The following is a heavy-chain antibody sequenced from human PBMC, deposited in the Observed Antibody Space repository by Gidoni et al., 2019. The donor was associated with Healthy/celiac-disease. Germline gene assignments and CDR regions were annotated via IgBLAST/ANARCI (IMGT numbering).Heavy chain of an antibody. CDR3: ARIQVQPVDAFDI. CDR1: GFSLSNARMG. D-gene: IGHD1-1*01. Sequence: QVTLKASDPVLVKPTENLTHTCTVSGFSLSNARMGVSWIRQPPGKALELLAHIFSNDEKSYSTSLKSRLTISKDTSKSQVVLTMTNMDPVDTATYYCARIQVQPVDAFDIWGQGTMVTVSS. V-gene: IGHV2-26*01. J-gene: IGHJ3*02. CDR2: IFSNDEK.